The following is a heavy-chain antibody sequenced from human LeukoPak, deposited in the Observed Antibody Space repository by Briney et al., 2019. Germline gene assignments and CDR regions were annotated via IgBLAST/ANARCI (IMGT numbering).Heavy chain of an antibody. Sequence: GGSLRLSCAASGFTFISYSMNWVRQAPGTGLEWVSSISSSSSYIYYADSVKGRFTISRDNAKNSLYLQMNSLRAEDTAVYYCARLLVRGVIRYFDYWGQGTMVTVSS. CDR2: ISSSSSYI. CDR1: GFTFISYS. CDR3: ARLLVRGVIRYFDY. D-gene: IGHD3-10*01. V-gene: IGHV3-21*04. J-gene: IGHJ4*02.